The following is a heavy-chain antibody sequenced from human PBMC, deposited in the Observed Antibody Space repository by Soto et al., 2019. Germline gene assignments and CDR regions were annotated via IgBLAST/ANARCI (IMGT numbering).Heavy chain of an antibody. Sequence: QVQLVQSGAEVKKPGSSVKVSCTAPGGTFSSYAISWVRQAPGQGLEWMGGIIPIFGTANYAQKFQGRATITADESTSTGYMELSSLRSDDTAVYYCARSQGGSSSLDIYYDYYDGMDVWGQGTTVTVSS. CDR1: GGTFSSYA. J-gene: IGHJ6*02. V-gene: IGHV1-69*01. CDR2: IIPIFGTA. CDR3: ARSQGGSSSLDIYYDYYDGMDV. D-gene: IGHD2-15*01.